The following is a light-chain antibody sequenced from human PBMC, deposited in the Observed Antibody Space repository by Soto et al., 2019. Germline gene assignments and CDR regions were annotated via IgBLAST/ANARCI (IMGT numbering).Light chain of an antibody. CDR3: QSYDSSLSVV. CDR1: SSNIGAGYD. Sequence: QSVLTQPPSVSGAPGQRVTISCTGSSSNIGAGYDVHGYQQLPGTAPKLLIYGNSNRPSGVPDRFSGSKSGTSASLAITKLQAEDEADYYCQSYDSSLSVVFGGGTKVTVL. CDR2: GNS. J-gene: IGLJ2*01. V-gene: IGLV1-40*01.